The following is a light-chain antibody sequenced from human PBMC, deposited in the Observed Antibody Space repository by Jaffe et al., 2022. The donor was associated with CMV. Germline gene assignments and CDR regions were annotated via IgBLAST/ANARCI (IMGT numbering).Light chain of an antibody. J-gene: IGKJ1*01. CDR3: LQSRRWPRT. CDR1: QSVGSS. CDR2: DAS. Sequence: EIVLTQSPATLSLSPGERATLSCRASQSVGSSISWYQHKLGQAPRLLMSDASKRATGIPARFSGSGSGTDFTLTISSLESEDSAVYYCLQSRRWPRTFGQGTKVEIK. V-gene: IGKV3-11*01.